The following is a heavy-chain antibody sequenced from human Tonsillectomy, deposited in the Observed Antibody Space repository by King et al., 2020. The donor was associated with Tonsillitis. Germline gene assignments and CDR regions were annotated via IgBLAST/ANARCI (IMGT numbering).Heavy chain of an antibody. CDR3: STDWSYNWNR. CDR2: IKSKADGGTS. V-gene: IGHV3-15*01. CDR1: GFRFSKAW. Sequence: VQLVESGGGLVKPGGSLRLSCAASGFRFSKAWMSCVRQAPGKGLEWVGRIKSKADGGTSDCAAPVKGRFTISSDDSRNTRYLQMNSLKTEETAVYYCSTDWSYNWNRWGQGTLVTVSS. J-gene: IGHJ5*02. D-gene: IGHD1-20*01.